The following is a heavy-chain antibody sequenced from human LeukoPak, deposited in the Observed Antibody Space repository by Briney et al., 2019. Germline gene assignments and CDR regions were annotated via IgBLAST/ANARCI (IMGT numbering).Heavy chain of an antibody. CDR3: ARRHISSGWSFDY. D-gene: IGHD6-19*01. CDR1: GGSINIYH. CDR2: IHTSGST. J-gene: IGHJ4*02. V-gene: IGHV4-4*07. Sequence: SETLSLTCTVPGGSINIYHWSWIRQPVGKGLEWIGQIHTSGSTNYNPPLKSRVTVSIDKPENQPSLTIRSVTGADTAIYYCARRHISSGWSFDYWGQGTLVTVSS.